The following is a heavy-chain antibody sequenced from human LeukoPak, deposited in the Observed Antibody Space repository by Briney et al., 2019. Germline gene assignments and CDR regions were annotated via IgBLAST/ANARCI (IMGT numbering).Heavy chain of an antibody. Sequence: SVKVSCKASGGSFSSYGISWVRQAPGQGLEWMGGIIPMLGRSNYAQKFQGRVTISTDESTSTAYMEMSSLRSEGTAVYYCAREDHTANNWFDPWGQGTLVTVSS. CDR2: IIPMLGRS. CDR3: AREDHTANNWFDP. V-gene: IGHV1-69*05. D-gene: IGHD5-18*01. J-gene: IGHJ5*02. CDR1: GGSFSSYG.